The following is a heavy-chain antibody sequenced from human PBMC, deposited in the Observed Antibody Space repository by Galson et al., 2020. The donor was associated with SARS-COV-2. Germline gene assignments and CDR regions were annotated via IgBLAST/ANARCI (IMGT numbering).Heavy chain of an antibody. D-gene: IGHD5-18*01. CDR1: GFIVSKNY. CDR3: VTAETQLTQLG. V-gene: IGHV3-53*01. J-gene: IGHJ4*02. CDR2: IYPSGAT. Sequence: GGSLRLTCAASGFIVSKNYMSWVRQAPGKGLEWVAVIYPSGATYYTDSVRGRFSISRDNSKNPLFLQMNSLRAEDTAIYYCVTAETQLTQLGWGQGTLVTVSS.